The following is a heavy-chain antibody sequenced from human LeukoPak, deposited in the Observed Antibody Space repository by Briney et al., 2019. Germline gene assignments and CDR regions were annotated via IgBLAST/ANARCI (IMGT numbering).Heavy chain of an antibody. J-gene: IGHJ3*02. D-gene: IGHD4-17*01. CDR2: MYNDGDT. CDR3: AREGSDYGDYDAFDI. CDR1: GFSVSNNY. V-gene: IGHV3-53*01. Sequence: GGSLRLSCAASGFSVSNNYMSWVRQAPGKGLEWVSIMYNDGDTYQRDSVKGRFTMSRDNSKNTLYLHMDSLRVEDTAMYFCAREGSDYGDYDAFDIWGRGTMVIVSS.